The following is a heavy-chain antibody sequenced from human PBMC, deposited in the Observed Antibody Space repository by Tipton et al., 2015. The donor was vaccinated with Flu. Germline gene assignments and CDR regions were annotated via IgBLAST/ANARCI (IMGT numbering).Heavy chain of an antibody. J-gene: IGHJ6*02. D-gene: IGHD3-22*01. CDR1: GFTFGDYA. CDR2: IRRKAYGGTR. CDR3: TRCYDSGGYFAYHYGMDV. Sequence: SLRLSCTTSGFTFGDYAMSWVRQAPGKGLEWVGFIRRKAYGGTREYAASVKGRFTISRDDSESIAYLQMNSLKIEDTAVYYYTRCYDSGGYFAYHYGMDVWGQGTTVTVSS. V-gene: IGHV3-49*04.